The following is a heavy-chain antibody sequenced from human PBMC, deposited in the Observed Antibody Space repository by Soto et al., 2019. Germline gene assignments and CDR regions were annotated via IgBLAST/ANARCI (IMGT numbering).Heavy chain of an antibody. D-gene: IGHD3-3*01. Sequence: PAETLSLTCTVSGGSFKSGSYSWGWIRQPPGKGLEWIVYVYHTGRTSYNPSLKSRVSISMDTSKNQFSINLDSVTTAVKAVYFCARDFSYFDSWGQGTLVTVSS. CDR3: ARDFSYFDS. CDR1: GGSFKSGSYS. CDR2: VYHTGRT. V-gene: IGHV4-61*01. J-gene: IGHJ4*02.